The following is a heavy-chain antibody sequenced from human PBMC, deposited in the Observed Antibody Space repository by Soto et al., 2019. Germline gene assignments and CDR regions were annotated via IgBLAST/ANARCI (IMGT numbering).Heavy chain of an antibody. D-gene: IGHD3-3*01. CDR3: AKGRYDFWSPYYFDS. J-gene: IGHJ4*02. Sequence: PGGSLRLSCVGTGLNVDDFAMHWVRQAPGKGLEWVSGITWNSRVLAYADSVKGRFTISRDNARNSLYLQMDSLRDEDTALYYCAKGRYDFWSPYYFDSWGQGTLVTVS. CDR1: GLNVDDFA. V-gene: IGHV3-9*01. CDR2: ITWNSRVL.